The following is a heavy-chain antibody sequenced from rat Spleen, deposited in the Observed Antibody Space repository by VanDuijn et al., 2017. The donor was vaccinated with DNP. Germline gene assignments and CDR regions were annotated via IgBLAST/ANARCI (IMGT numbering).Heavy chain of an antibody. Sequence: EVQLVESGGGLVQPGRSLKLSCAASGFTFSNYDMAWVRQAPTKGLEWVASISTSGGSTYYRDSVKGRFTVSRDNAKSTLYLQMDSLRSEDTATYYCATLGPGFWGPGTMVTVSS. CDR2: ISTSGGST. CDR3: ATLGPGF. J-gene: IGHJ1*01. D-gene: IGHD1-4*01. CDR1: GFTFSNYD. V-gene: IGHV5-25*01.